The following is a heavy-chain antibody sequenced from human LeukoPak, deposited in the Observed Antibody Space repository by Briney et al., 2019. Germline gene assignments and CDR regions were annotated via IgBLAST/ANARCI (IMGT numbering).Heavy chain of an antibody. J-gene: IGHJ4*02. CDR2: IYYSGST. D-gene: IGHD4-17*01. Sequence: SETLSLTCTVSGGSIRSYYWSWIRQPPGKGLGWIGYIYYSGSTNYNPSLKSRVTISVDTSKNQFSLKLSSVTAADTAVYYCARDGEGRYGDPYFDYWGQGTLVTVSS. V-gene: IGHV4-59*01. CDR3: ARDGEGRYGDPYFDY. CDR1: GGSIRSYY.